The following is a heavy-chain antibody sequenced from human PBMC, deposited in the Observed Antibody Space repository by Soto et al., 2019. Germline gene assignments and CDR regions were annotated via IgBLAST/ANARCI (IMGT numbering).Heavy chain of an antibody. D-gene: IGHD3-22*01. CDR1: GGTFSSYA. J-gene: IGHJ3*02. V-gene: IGHV1-69*13. CDR3: ARGRSGIVATFRDAFDI. Sequence: SVKVSCKASGGTFSSYAISWVRQAPGQGLEWMGGIIPIFGTANYAQKFQGRVTITADESTSTAYMELSSLRSEDTAVYYCARGRSGIVATFRDAFDIWGQGTMVTVSS. CDR2: IIPIFGTA.